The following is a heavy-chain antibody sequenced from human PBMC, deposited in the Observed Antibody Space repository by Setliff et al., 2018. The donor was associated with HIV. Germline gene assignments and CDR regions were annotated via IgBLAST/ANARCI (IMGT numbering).Heavy chain of an antibody. V-gene: IGHV1-69*13. CDR3: ARDSRDIVVVIAPEPEPYYYYGMDA. CDR2: IVPIFGTP. D-gene: IGHD2-15*01. Sequence: GASVKVSCKASGDNFNSHSISWVRQAPGQGLEWMGGIVPIFGTPNYAQKFKGRLTITADESTSTVYMELSSLRSEDTAVYFCARDSRDIVVVIAPEPEPYYYYGMDAWGEGTTVTVSS. J-gene: IGHJ6*04. CDR1: GDNFNSHS.